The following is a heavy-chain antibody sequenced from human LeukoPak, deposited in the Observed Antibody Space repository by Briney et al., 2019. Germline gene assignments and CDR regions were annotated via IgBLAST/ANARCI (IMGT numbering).Heavy chain of an antibody. Sequence: GRSLRLSCAASGFTFSNYDMHWVRQAPGKGLEWVAVIWFDGSNKFYADSVKGRFTISRDNSRNTLYLQMNSLRAEDTAVYYCASSAGALIDCWGQGTLVIVSS. J-gene: IGHJ4*02. CDR2: IWFDGSNK. CDR3: ASSAGALIDC. V-gene: IGHV3-33*01. D-gene: IGHD6-19*01. CDR1: GFTFSNYD.